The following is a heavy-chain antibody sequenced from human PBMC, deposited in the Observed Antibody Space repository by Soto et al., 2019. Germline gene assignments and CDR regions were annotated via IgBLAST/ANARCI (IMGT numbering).Heavy chain of an antibody. Sequence: QAPLVQSGDEMRKPGASVKVSCQASGYTFSNYGITWVRQAPGQGLEWMGWISAHNGNSKYAQSLQGRLTLTTDTSTSTAYMELRSLRSDDTAVYYCARDWYFYGSGSPNHMDVWGKGTTVSVSS. CDR2: ISAHNGNS. CDR1: GYTFSNYG. D-gene: IGHD3-10*01. V-gene: IGHV1-18*01. CDR3: ARDWYFYGSGSPNHMDV. J-gene: IGHJ6*03.